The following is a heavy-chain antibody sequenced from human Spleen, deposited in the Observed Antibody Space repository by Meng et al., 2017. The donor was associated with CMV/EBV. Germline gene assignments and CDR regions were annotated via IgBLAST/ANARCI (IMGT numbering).Heavy chain of an antibody. D-gene: IGHD2-2*01. CDR1: GFTFSTYA. CDR2: MSYDGNNI. Sequence: SGFTFSTYAMHWVRQAPGKGLEWVAVMSYDGNNIFYADSVRGRFTISRDNFKNTLYLQMNSLRPEDTAVYYCAREVVPAASNWFDPWGQGTLVTVSS. J-gene: IGHJ5*02. CDR3: AREVVPAASNWFDP. V-gene: IGHV3-30-3*01.